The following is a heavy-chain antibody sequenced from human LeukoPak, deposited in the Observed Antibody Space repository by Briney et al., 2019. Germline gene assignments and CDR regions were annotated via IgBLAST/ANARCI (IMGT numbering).Heavy chain of an antibody. D-gene: IGHD6-19*01. Sequence: GASVKVSCKASGYTFTSYDINWVRQATGQGLEWMGWMNPNSGNTGYAQKFQGRVTITRNTSISTAYMELSSLRSEDTAVYYCARASRYSSGWYSYYYYMDVWGKGTTVTVSS. CDR3: ARASRYSSGWYSYYYYMDV. J-gene: IGHJ6*03. CDR1: GYTFTSYD. V-gene: IGHV1-8*03. CDR2: MNPNSGNT.